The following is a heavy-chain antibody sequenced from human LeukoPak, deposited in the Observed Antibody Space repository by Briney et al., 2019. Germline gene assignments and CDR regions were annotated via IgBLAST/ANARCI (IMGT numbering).Heavy chain of an antibody. D-gene: IGHD3-22*01. J-gene: IGHJ4*02. CDR3: AREGHDSSGYYVADY. CDR1: GFTFSSYG. Sequence: GGSLRLSCAAPGFTFSSYGMHWVRQAPGKGLEWVAVIWYDGSNKYYADSVKGRFTISRDNSKNTLYLQMNSLRAEDTAVHYCAREGHDSSGYYVADYWGQGTLVTVSS. CDR2: IWYDGSNK. V-gene: IGHV3-33*01.